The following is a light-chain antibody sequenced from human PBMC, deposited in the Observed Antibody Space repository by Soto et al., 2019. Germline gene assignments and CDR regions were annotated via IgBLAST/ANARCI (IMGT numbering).Light chain of an antibody. Sequence: EIVLTQYPGTLSLSPCDRATLSCRASETVSTNLAWYQQRPGQAPRLLIYDVSTGATGIPARFSGRRSGTEFTLTISSLQSEDFGVYYCQQYNSWPQTFGQGTKVDIK. CDR3: QQYNSWPQT. J-gene: IGKJ1*01. CDR1: ETVSTN. CDR2: DVS. V-gene: IGKV3-15*01.